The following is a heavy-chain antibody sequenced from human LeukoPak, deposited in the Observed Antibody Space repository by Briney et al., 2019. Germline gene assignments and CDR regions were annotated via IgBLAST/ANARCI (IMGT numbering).Heavy chain of an antibody. J-gene: IGHJ6*03. Sequence: PSETLSLTCTVSGVSISTYYWSWIRQPPGKGLEWIGYIYYSGTTNYNPSLKSRVTISVDTSKNQFSLKLSSVTAADTAVYYCARGGPYSRSYYYYYYYYYMDVWGKGTTVTVSS. CDR3: ARGGPYSRSYYYYYYYYYMDV. V-gene: IGHV4-59*12. CDR1: GVSISTYY. D-gene: IGHD6-6*01. CDR2: IYYSGTT.